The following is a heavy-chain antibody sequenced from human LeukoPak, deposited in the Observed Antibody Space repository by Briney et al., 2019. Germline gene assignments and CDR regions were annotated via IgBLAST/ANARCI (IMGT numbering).Heavy chain of an antibody. J-gene: IGHJ6*03. D-gene: IGHD3-3*02. CDR1: GFTFSSYS. CDR3: AKDGTFSGSSNYYYIDV. V-gene: IGHV3-48*04. CDR2: ISTSTTTI. Sequence: PGGSLRLSCEASGFTFSSYSMNWVRQAPGKGLEWISYISTSTTTIYYANSVKGRFTISRDNAKNTLYLQMKTLRAEDTGVYYCAKDGTFSGSSNYYYIDVWGKGTTVTISS.